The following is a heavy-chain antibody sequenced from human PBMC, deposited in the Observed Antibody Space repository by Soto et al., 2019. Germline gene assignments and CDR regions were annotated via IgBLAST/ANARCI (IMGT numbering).Heavy chain of an antibody. V-gene: IGHV1-3*01. J-gene: IGHJ5*02. CDR2: INAGNGNT. D-gene: IGHD3-9*01. CDR3: ARDLYILTGYYKPANWFDP. Sequence: ASVKVSCKASGYTFTSYAMHWVRQAPGQRLEWMGWINAGNGNTKYSQKFQGRVTITRDTSASTAYMELSSLRSEDTAVYYCARDLYILTGYYKPANWFDPWGQGTLVTVSS. CDR1: GYTFTSYA.